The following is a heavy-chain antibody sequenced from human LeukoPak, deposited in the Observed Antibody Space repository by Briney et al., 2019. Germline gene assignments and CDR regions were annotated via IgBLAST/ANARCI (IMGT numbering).Heavy chain of an antibody. CDR1: GGSISSYY. J-gene: IGHJ4*02. D-gene: IGHD3-9*01. CDR2: IYYSGST. Sequence: KTPETLSLTCTVSGGSISSYYWSWIRQPPGKGLEWIGYIYYSGSTNYNPSLKSRVTISVDTSKNQFSLKLSSVTAADTAVYYCARAVGWGYYDILTGYYSTQFDYWGQGTLVTVSS. CDR3: ARAVGWGYYDILTGYYSTQFDY. V-gene: IGHV4-59*01.